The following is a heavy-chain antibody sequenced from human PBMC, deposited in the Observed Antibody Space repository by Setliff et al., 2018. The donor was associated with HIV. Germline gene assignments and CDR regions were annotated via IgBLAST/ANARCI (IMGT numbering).Heavy chain of an antibody. Sequence: ASVKVSCKASGYSFTSSGVSWVPQAPGQGLEWMGWISPYNGHANYAQKLQGRVTMTTDTSTSTTYMELTSLRSDDTAVYYCARWSCGRATCYDSPYNWFDPWGQGTLVTVSS. V-gene: IGHV1-18*01. CDR2: ISPYNGHA. D-gene: IGHD2-2*01. J-gene: IGHJ5*02. CDR1: GYSFTSSG. CDR3: ARWSCGRATCYDSPYNWFDP.